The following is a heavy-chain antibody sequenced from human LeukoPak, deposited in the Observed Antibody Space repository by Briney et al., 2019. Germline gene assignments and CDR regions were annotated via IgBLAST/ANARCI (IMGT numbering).Heavy chain of an antibody. CDR3: ARDSGVGATLFDC. Sequence: ASVKVSCKASGYTFTGYYMHWVRQAPGQGLEWMGWINPNSGGTNYAQKFQGRVTMTRDTSISTAYMELSRLRSDDTAVYYCARDSGVGATLFDCWGQGTLVTVSS. CDR2: INPNSGGT. CDR1: GYTFTGYY. J-gene: IGHJ4*02. D-gene: IGHD1-26*01. V-gene: IGHV1-2*02.